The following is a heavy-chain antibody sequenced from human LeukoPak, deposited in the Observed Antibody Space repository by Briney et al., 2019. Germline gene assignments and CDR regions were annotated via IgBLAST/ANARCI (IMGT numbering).Heavy chain of an antibody. CDR3: ARAYVVVTAILWFDP. J-gene: IGHJ5*02. D-gene: IGHD2-21*02. CDR2: IYYSGST. CDR1: GGSISSGGYY. Sequence: SETLSLTCTVSGGSISSGGYYWSWLRQHPGKGLEWIGYIYYSGSTYYNPSLKSRVTISVDTSKNQFSLKLSSVTAADTAVYYCARAYVVVTAILWFDPWGQGTLVTVSS. V-gene: IGHV4-31*03.